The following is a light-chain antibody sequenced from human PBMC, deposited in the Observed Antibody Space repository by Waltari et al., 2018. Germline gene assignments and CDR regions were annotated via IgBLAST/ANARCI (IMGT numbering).Light chain of an antibody. CDR2: GAS. CDR3: QQYGSSVMYT. J-gene: IGKJ2*01. CDR1: LRLTKRY. Sequence: VLTQSPGTLSLSPGERATLSCRASLRLTKRYLAWYQQKPGQAPRLLIYGASSRAAGIPDRFTGSGSGTDYTITISRLEPEDFAVYYCQQYGSSVMYTFGQGTRLEI. V-gene: IGKV3-20*01.